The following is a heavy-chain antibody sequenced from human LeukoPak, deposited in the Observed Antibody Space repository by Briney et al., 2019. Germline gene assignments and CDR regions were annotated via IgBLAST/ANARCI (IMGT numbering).Heavy chain of an antibody. CDR2: IYYSGST. J-gene: IGHJ4*02. V-gene: IGHV4-39*07. D-gene: IGHD3-9*01. CDR1: GGSISSSSYY. CDR3: ARRLNEGYFDWLFDY. Sequence: SETLSLTCTVSGGSISSSSYYWGWIRQPPGKGLEWIGSIYYSGSTYYNPSLKSRVTISVDTSKNQFSLKLSSVTAADTAVYYCARRLNEGYFDWLFDYWGQGTLVTVSS.